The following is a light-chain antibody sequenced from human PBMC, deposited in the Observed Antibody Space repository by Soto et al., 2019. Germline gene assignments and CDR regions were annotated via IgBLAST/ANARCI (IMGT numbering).Light chain of an antibody. CDR1: QSISTF. CDR2: DAS. Sequence: DVKMNQSPSTLSASAGDTVTITCRASQSISTFLAWYQQKPGKAPKLLIFDASSSKSGVPSRFSGSGSGTEFTLTISSLQPDDFATYYCQQYDSYSWTFGQGTKVDIK. CDR3: QQYDSYSWT. V-gene: IGKV1-5*01. J-gene: IGKJ1*01.